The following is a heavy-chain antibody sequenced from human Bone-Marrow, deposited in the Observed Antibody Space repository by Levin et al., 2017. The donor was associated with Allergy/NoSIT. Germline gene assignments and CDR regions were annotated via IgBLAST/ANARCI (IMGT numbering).Heavy chain of an antibody. J-gene: IGHJ6*02. CDR2: ISYDGYNT. Sequence: GGSLRLSCAASGFTFSHYAIHWVRQAPGKGLEWVAVISYDGYNTYYAESVKGRFTISRDNSKKKLYREMNSLRAEDRAGYVWGRERMKSNWGVKDYYYCMAVWGQGTTVTVSS. V-gene: IGHV3-30-3*01. CDR3: GRERMKSNWGVKDYYYCMAV. D-gene: IGHD3-10*01. CDR1: GFTFSHYA.